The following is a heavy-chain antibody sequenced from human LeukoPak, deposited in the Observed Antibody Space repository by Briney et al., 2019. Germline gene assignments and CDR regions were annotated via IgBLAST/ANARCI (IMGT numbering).Heavy chain of an antibody. V-gene: IGHV3-11*04. J-gene: IGHJ5*02. CDR2: VSSSGSTI. CDR1: GFTFSDYY. Sequence: GGSLRLSCAASGFTFSDYYMSWLRQAPGKGLEWVSYVSSSGSTIYYADSVKGRFTISRDNAKNSLYLQMNSLRAEDTAVYYCARKSITMFGVVAHGFDPWGQGTLVTVSS. CDR3: ARKSITMFGVVAHGFDP. D-gene: IGHD3-3*01.